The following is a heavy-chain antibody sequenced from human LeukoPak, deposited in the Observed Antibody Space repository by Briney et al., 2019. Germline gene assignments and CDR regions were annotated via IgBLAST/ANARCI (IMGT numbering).Heavy chain of an antibody. CDR2: IWYDGSNK. D-gene: IGHD2-2*01. J-gene: IGHJ5*02. CDR1: GFTFSSYG. Sequence: GGSLRLSCAASGFTFSSYGMHWVRQAPGKGLEWVAVIWYDGSNKYYADSVKGRFTISRDNSKNTLYLQMNSLRAEDTAVYYCARGRWLGYRSSTSCYGNWFDPWGQGTLVTVSS. CDR3: ARGRWLGYRSSTSCYGNWFDP. V-gene: IGHV3-33*01.